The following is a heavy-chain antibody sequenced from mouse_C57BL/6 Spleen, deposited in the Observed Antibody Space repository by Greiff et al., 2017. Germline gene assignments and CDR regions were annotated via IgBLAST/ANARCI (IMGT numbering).Heavy chain of an antibody. D-gene: IGHD1-1*01. CDR2: INPNNGGT. J-gene: IGHJ2*01. CDR3: ARRRITTVYYFDY. Sequence: VQLQQSGPELVKPGASVKIPCKASGYTFTDYNMDWVKQSHGKSLEWIGDINPNNGGTIYNQKFKGKAALTVDKSSSTAYMELRSLTSEDTAVYYCARRRITTVYYFDYWGQGTTLTVSS. CDR1: GYTFTDYN. V-gene: IGHV1-18*01.